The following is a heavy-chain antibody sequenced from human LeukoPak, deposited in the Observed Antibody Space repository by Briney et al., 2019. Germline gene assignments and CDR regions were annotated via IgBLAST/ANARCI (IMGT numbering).Heavy chain of an antibody. J-gene: IGHJ4*02. Sequence: PGGSLRLSCAASGFTFSSYAMRWVRQAPGKGLEWVAVISYDGSNKYYADSVKGRFTISRDNSKNTLYLQMNSLRAEDTAVYYCARDLSLYSSGWYDYWGQGTLVTVSS. V-gene: IGHV3-30*04. CDR3: ARDLSLYSSGWYDY. CDR2: ISYDGSNK. CDR1: GFTFSSYA. D-gene: IGHD6-19*01.